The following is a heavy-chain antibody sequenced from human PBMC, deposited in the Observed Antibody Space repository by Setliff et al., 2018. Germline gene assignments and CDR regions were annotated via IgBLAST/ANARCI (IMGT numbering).Heavy chain of an antibody. Sequence: ASVKVSCKASGYMFISHYMHWVRQAPGQGLEWMGMINPSVGSTNYAQKSRGRVTMTRDTSTSTVHMDLSSLKSEDAAVYFCARLPARRRYYYYMDVWGGGTTVTVSS. CDR3: ARLPARRRYYYYMDV. D-gene: IGHD6-6*01. CDR1: GYMFISHY. J-gene: IGHJ6*03. CDR2: INPSVGST. V-gene: IGHV1-46*01.